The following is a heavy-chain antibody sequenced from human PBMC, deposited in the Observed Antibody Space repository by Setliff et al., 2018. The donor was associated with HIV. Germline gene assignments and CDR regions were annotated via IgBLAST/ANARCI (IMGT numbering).Heavy chain of an antibody. CDR2: VSGSGGTT. Sequence: GGSLRLSCAASGFTFSTYAMTWVRQAPGKGLEWVSTVSGSGGTTYYADSVKGRFTISRDNSKNTLYLQMNRLRAGDSAVYYCARGWFDSWGQGTLVTVSS. V-gene: IGHV3-23*01. CDR3: ARGWFDS. J-gene: IGHJ5*01. CDR1: GFTFSTYA.